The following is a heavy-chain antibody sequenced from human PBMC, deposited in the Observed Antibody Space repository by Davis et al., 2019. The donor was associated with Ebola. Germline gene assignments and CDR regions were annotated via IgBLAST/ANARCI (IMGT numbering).Heavy chain of an antibody. CDR2: IYPGDSDT. V-gene: IGHV5-51*01. D-gene: IGHD1-26*01. CDR1: GYSFTSYW. J-gene: IGHJ3*02. Sequence: GESLKISCKGSGYSFTSYWIGWVRQMLGKGLEWMGIIYPGDSDTRYSPSFQGQVTISADKSISTAYLQWSSLKASDTSMYYCARPRAPKRSDAFDIWGQGTMVTVSS. CDR3: ARPRAPKRSDAFDI.